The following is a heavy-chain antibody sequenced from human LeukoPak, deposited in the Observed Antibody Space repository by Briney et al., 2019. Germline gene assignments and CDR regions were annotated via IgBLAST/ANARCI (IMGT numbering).Heavy chain of an antibody. CDR2: IYYSGST. J-gene: IGHJ4*02. D-gene: IGHD3-22*01. CDR1: GGSISSSSYY. Sequence: SETLSLTCTVSGGSISSSSYYWGWIRQPPGKGLEWIGSIYYSGSTYYNPSLKSRVTISVDTSKNQFSLKLSSVTAADTAVYYCARHPGYDYWGQGTLVTVPS. V-gene: IGHV4-39*01. CDR3: ARHPGYDY.